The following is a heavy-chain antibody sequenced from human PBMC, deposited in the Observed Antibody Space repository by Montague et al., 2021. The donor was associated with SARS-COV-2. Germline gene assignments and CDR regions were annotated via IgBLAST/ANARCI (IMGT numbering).Heavy chain of an antibody. D-gene: IGHD2/OR15-2a*01. CDR1: GGSISSSDYY. V-gene: IGHV4-39*01. J-gene: IGHJ5*02. CDR3: ARHGGENEFDH. Sequence: SETLSLTCTVSGGSISSSDYYWGWIRQRPGKELEWIGSIYYTGRTYYTPSLKSRVTMSVDTTENQFSLKLTSVTVADTAQYYCARHGGENEFDHWGQGTLVSVSS. CDR2: IYYTGRT.